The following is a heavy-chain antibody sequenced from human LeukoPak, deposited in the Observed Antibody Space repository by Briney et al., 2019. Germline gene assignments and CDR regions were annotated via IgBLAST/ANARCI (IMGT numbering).Heavy chain of an antibody. CDR3: ASSIAAAGLALYYYYGMDV. CDR1: GFTFSSYS. V-gene: IGHV3-21*01. J-gene: IGHJ6*02. D-gene: IGHD6-13*01. CDR2: ISSSSSYI. Sequence: GGSLRLSCAASGFTFSSYSMNWVRQAPGKGLEWVSSISSSSSYIYYADSVKGRFTISRDNAKNSLYLQMNSLRAEDTAVYYCASSIAAAGLALYYYYGMDVWGQGTTVTVPS.